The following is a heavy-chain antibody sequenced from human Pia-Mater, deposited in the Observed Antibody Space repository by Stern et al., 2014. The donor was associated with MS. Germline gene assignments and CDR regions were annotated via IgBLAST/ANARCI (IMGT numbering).Heavy chain of an antibody. CDR1: GGSVSSSTYY. CDR3: ARQGSFDFWSG. V-gene: IGHV4-39*01. Sequence: QLQLQESGPGLVKPSETLSLTCTVSGGSVSSSTYYWGWIRQPPGKNLEWIGSIYYNGRTYYNPSLTSRLTISIDASKNQFSLKLTSVTAADTAVYYCARQGSFDFWSGWGQGTLVTVSS. D-gene: IGHD3-3*01. J-gene: IGHJ4*02. CDR2: IYYNGRT.